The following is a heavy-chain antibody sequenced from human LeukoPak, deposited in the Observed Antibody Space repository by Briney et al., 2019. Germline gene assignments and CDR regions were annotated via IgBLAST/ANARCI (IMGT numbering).Heavy chain of an antibody. CDR1: GGSISSYY. CDR3: ARQPLAVARSYCYYGMDV. V-gene: IGHV4-59*08. J-gene: IGHJ6*02. Sequence: WETLSLTCTVSGGSISSYYRSWIRQPPGKGLEWIGYIYYSGSSNYNPSLKSRVSISVETYKNQFSLKLSSVTAAETAVNYYARQPLAVARSYCYYGMDVLGQGTTVTVSS. CDR2: IYYSGSS. D-gene: IGHD6-19*01.